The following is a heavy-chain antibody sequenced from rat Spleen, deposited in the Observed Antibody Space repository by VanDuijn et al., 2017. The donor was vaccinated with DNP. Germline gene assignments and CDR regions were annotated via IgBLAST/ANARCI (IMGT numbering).Heavy chain of an antibody. CDR2: ITTGGGHT. V-gene: IGHV5S13*01. CDR1: GFTFSDYG. J-gene: IGHJ4*01. CDR3: TKIAAGAMDA. D-gene: IGHD1-2*01. Sequence: EVQLVESGGGLVQPGRSLKLSCAASGFTFSDYGMAWVRQVPSKGLEWVASITTGGGHTYYRDSVKGRFTISRDNAKNTQYLRMDSLRSEDTATYFCTKIAAGAMDAWGQGTSVTVSS.